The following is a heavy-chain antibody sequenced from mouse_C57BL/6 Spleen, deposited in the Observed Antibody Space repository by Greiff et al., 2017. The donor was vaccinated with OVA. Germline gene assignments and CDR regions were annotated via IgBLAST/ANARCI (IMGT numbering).Heavy chain of an antibody. J-gene: IGHJ1*03. V-gene: IGHV1-64*01. Sequence: VQLQQPGAELVKPGASVKLSCKASGYTFTSYWMHWVKQRPGQGLEWIGMIHPNRGSTNYNEKFKSQATLTVAKSSSTAYMQLLSLTSEDSSVXYCARDYSNYWYFDVWGTGTTVTVSS. CDR2: IHPNRGST. CDR1: GYTFTSYW. D-gene: IGHD2-5*01. CDR3: ARDYSNYWYFDV.